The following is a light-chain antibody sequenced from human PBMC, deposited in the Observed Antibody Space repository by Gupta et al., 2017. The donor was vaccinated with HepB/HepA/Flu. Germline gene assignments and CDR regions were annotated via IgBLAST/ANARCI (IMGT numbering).Light chain of an antibody. CDR2: GKN. Sequence: SSELTQDPAVSVALGQTVRITCQGDSLRSYYASWDQQKPGQAPVLVIYGKNNRPSGIPDRFSGSSSGNTASLTITGAQAEDEADYYCNSRDSSGNHLVFGTGTKVTVL. CDR3: NSRDSSGNHLV. CDR1: SLRSYY. V-gene: IGLV3-19*01. J-gene: IGLJ1*01.